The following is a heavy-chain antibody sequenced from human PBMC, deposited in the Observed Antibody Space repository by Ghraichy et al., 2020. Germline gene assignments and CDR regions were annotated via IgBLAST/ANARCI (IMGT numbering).Heavy chain of an antibody. CDR1: GGSISSYN. D-gene: IGHD1-26*01. Sequence: SETLSLTCTVSGGSISSYNWNWIRQPAGKGLEWIGRFYTSGSTNYNPSLKSRVTMSVDTSKNQFSLKLSSVTAADTAVYYCARTIPVSGHFDYWGQGTLVSVSS. V-gene: IGHV4-4*07. CDR2: FYTSGST. CDR3: ARTIPVSGHFDY. J-gene: IGHJ4*02.